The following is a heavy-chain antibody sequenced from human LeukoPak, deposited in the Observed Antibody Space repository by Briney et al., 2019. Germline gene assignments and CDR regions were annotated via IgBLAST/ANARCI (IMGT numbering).Heavy chain of an antibody. CDR3: ARGRWSSSLGDYYYYMDV. CDR2: INHSGST. J-gene: IGHJ6*03. Sequence: PSETLSLTCAVYGGSFSGYYWSWIRQPPGKGLEWIGEINHSGSTNYNPSLKSRVTISVDTSKNQFSLKLSSVTAADTAVYYCARGRWSSSLGDYYYYMDVWGKGTTVTVSS. V-gene: IGHV4-34*01. CDR1: GGSFSGYY. D-gene: IGHD6-13*01.